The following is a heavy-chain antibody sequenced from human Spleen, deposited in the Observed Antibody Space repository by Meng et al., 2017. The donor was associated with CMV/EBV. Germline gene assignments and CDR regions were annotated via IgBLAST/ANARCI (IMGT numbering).Heavy chain of an antibody. D-gene: IGHD2/OR15-2a*01. CDR1: GFTFTGYY. Sequence: SGFTFTGYYLYWVRQAPGQGLEWMGYINPNSGATNYAPKFQGRVTMTRDMSITTGYMELSRLRADDTAMYYCARDDEYSNTWYKWFDPWGQGTLVTVSS. CDR2: INPNSGAT. CDR3: ARDDEYSNTWYKWFDP. J-gene: IGHJ5*02. V-gene: IGHV1-2*02.